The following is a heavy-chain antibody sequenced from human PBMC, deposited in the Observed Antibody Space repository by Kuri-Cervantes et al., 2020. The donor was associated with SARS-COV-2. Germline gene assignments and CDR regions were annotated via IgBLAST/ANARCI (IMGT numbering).Heavy chain of an antibody. CDR3: VRDGDHWNFDY. D-gene: IGHD1-1*01. Sequence: ETLSLTCAASGFTFSGHWIHWVRQAPGKGLVWVSRINPDGSYTNNADSVKGRFTLSRDNAKNMLFLQMNSLRSEDTGVYYCVRDGDHWNFDYWGQGTLVTVSS. V-gene: IGHV3-74*01. J-gene: IGHJ4*02. CDR1: GFTFSGHW. CDR2: INPDGSYT.